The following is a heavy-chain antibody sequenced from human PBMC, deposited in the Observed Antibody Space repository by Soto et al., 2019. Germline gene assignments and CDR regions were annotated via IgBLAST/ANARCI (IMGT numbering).Heavy chain of an antibody. Sequence: GGSLRLSCVASGFRFASYGFHWVRQAPGKGLEWVSLISESGDGTYYADSVKGRFTISRDNSQRTLNLQMNSLRAEDTAVYYCAKNGDFWSWGMDVWGQGTTVTVSS. J-gene: IGHJ6*02. CDR3: AKNGDFWSWGMDV. CDR2: ISESGDGT. D-gene: IGHD3-3*01. CDR1: GFRFASYG. V-gene: IGHV3-23*01.